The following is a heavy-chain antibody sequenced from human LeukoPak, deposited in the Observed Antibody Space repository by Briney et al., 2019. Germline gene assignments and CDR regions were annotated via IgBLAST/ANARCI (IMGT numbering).Heavy chain of an antibody. CDR2: IRYDGSDK. V-gene: IGHV3-30*02. Sequence: HPGGSLRLSCAASGFTFSRYGMHWVRQAPGKGLEWVAFIRYDGSDKSYADSVKGRFTISRDNSKNTLYLQMNSLRAEDTAMYYCAKIGAVAGHFDYWGQGTQVTVSS. D-gene: IGHD6-19*01. CDR3: AKIGAVAGHFDY. CDR1: GFTFSRYG. J-gene: IGHJ4*02.